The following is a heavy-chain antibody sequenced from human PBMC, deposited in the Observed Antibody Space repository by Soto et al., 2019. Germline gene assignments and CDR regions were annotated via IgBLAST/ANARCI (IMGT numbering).Heavy chain of an antibody. CDR2: IKEDGTQK. J-gene: IGHJ4*02. CDR3: TRDVPAFDY. CDR1: GFTFSSYW. Sequence: PGGSLRLSCGTSGFTFSSYWLSWVRQAPGRGLEWVATIKEDGTQKYYVDSVKGRFTISRDNAKNLMYLQMNSLRVEDTAVYYCTRDVPAFDYWGQGTPVNVSS. V-gene: IGHV3-7*04.